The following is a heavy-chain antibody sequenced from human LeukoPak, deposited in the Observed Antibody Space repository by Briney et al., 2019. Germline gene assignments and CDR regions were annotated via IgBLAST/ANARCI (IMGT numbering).Heavy chain of an antibody. CDR3: ARGRGRHFDY. J-gene: IGHJ4*02. V-gene: IGHV4-59*01. Sequence: SETLSLTRTVSGGSISSYYWSWIRQPPGKGLEWIGYIYYSGSTNYNPSLKSRVTISVDTSKNQFSLKLSSVTAADTAVYYCARGRGRHFDYWGQGTLVTVSS. CDR2: IYYSGST. CDR1: GGSISSYY.